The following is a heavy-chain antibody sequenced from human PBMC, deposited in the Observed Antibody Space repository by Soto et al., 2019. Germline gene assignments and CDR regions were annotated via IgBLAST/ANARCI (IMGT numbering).Heavy chain of an antibody. Sequence: PGGSLRLSCAASGFTVSSNDMSWVRQAPGKGLEWISIIYSAGNTYYADSVKGRFTISRDNSKNTLYLQMNSLRAGDTAVYYCARQPQLWGYGMDVWGQGTTVTVSS. CDR3: ARQPQLWGYGMDV. CDR2: IYSAGNT. V-gene: IGHV3-66*04. J-gene: IGHJ6*02. D-gene: IGHD5-18*01. CDR1: GFTVSSND.